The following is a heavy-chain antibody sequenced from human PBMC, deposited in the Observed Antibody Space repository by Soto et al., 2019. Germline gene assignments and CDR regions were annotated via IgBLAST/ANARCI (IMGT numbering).Heavy chain of an antibody. V-gene: IGHV5-51*01. J-gene: IGHJ4*02. D-gene: IGHD3-22*01. CDR2: IYPGDSDT. CDR3: ARQVYDSDTGPNFQYYFDS. CDR1: VYIFTTYW. Sequence: PGESLKISCKVSVYIFTTYWIAWVRQMPGKGLEWMGVIYPGDSDTIYSPSFQGRVTISANKSIKTAYLQWSSLRASDTAMYYCARQVYDSDTGPNFQYYFDSWGQGTPVTVSS.